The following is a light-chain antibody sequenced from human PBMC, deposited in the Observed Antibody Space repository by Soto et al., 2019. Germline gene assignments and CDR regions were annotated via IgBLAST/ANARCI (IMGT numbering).Light chain of an antibody. CDR2: EVS. CDR3: CSYAGSSSYV. J-gene: IGLJ1*01. CDR1: SSDVGSYNL. V-gene: IGLV2-23*02. Sequence: QSVLTQPASVSGSPGQSITISCTGTSSDVGSYNLVSWYQQHPGKAPKLMIYEVSKRPSGVSNRFSGSKSGNTASLTISGLQAEDEADYYCCSYAGSSSYVFGTGTNSPS.